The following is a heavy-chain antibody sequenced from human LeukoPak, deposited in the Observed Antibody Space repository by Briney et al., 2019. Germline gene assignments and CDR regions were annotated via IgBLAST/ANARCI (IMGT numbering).Heavy chain of an antibody. D-gene: IGHD5-18*01. V-gene: IGHV3-23*01. CDR1: GFTFSSYA. J-gene: IGHJ4*02. Sequence: PGVSLRLSCAASGFTFSSYAMSWVRQAPGKGLEWVSAISGSGGSTYYADSVKGQFTISRDNSRNTLYLQMNSLRAEDTAVYYCAKVRYTYGPFYDFWGQGTLVTVSS. CDR3: AKVRYTYGPFYDF. CDR2: ISGSGGST.